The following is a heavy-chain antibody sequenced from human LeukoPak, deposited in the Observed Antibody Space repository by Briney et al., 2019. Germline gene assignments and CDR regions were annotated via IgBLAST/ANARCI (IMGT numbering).Heavy chain of an antibody. J-gene: IGHJ4*02. CDR1: GFTVSSNN. Sequence: GGSLRLSCAASGFTVSSNNMNWVRQAPGKGLEWVSAISGGGDTYYADSVKGRFTISRDNSKNTLYLQMFSLTAEDTAVFYCARVPYGSGSYSTLDYWGQGTLVTVSS. CDR3: ARVPYGSGSYSTLDY. CDR2: ISGGGDT. V-gene: IGHV3-53*01. D-gene: IGHD3-10*01.